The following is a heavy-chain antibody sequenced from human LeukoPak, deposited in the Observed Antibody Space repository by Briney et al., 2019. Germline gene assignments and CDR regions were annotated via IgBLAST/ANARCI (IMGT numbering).Heavy chain of an antibody. CDR1: GFTFDDYG. D-gene: IGHD6-19*01. CDR3: ASCEYGKQWLSG. J-gene: IGHJ4*02. V-gene: IGHV3-20*04. Sequence: GGSLRLSCAASGFTFDDYGMSWVRQAPGKGLEWVSGINWNGGSTGYADSVKGRFTISRDNSKNTLYLQMNSLRAEDTAVYYCASCEYGKQWLSGWGQGTLVTVSS. CDR2: INWNGGST.